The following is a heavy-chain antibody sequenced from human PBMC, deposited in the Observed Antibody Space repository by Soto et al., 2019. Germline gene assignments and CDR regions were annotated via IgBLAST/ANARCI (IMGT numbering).Heavy chain of an antibody. D-gene: IGHD3-16*02. Sequence: ASVKVSCKASGYTFTGYYMHWVRQAPGQGLEWMGWINPNSGGTNYAQKFQGWVTMTRDTSISTAYVELSSLRSEDTAVYYCARGYDDYIWGSYRYTHYYYYYMDVWGKGTTVTVSS. V-gene: IGHV1-2*04. CDR2: INPNSGGT. J-gene: IGHJ6*03. CDR1: GYTFTGYY. CDR3: ARGYDDYIWGSYRYTHYYYYYMDV.